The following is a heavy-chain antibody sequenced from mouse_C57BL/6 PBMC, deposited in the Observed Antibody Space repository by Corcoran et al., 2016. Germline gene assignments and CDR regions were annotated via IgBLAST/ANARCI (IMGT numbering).Heavy chain of an antibody. J-gene: IGHJ3*01. D-gene: IGHD2-2*01. CDR1: GFNIKDYY. V-gene: IGHV14-1*01. Sequence: EVQLQQSGAELVRPGASVKLSCTASGFNIKDYYMHWVKQRHEQGLEWIGRIDPEDGDTEYAPKFQGKATMTADTSSNTAYLQLSSLTSEDTAVYYCTTYGYADGFAYWGQGTLVTVSA. CDR2: IDPEDGDT. CDR3: TTYGYADGFAY.